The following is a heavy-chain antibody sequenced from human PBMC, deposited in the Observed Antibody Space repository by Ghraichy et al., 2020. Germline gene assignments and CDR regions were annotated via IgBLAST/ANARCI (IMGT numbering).Heavy chain of an antibody. J-gene: IGHJ4*02. Sequence: SETLSLTCSVSGGSISNSNWWCCVRQPPGGGVLWIGDIYHSGSTNYNPSHKSRVTMSVDKSKNQFSLKLSSVTAADTAVYFCAQRGLLYDSSSYYYYWGQRTLVTVSS. CDR3: AQRGLLYDSSSYYYY. V-gene: IGHV4-4*02. CDR1: GGSISNSNW. D-gene: IGHD3-22*01. CDR2: IYHSGST.